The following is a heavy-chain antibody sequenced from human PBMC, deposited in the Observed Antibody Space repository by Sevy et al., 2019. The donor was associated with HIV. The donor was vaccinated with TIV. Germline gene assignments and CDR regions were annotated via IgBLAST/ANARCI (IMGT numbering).Heavy chain of an antibody. V-gene: IGHV3-21*01. D-gene: IGHD2-8*01. CDR2: IDTSSAYI. J-gene: IGHJ6*02. Sequence: GGSLRLSCAASGFSFSGYSFNWVRQAPGKGLEWVSSIDTSSAYIYSADSGKGRFTISRDNAKNSLYLQMSSLRAEDTAVYFCARVNCTNGVCFQGYYYYGLDVWGQGTTVTVSS. CDR1: GFSFSGYS. CDR3: ARVNCTNGVCFQGYYYYGLDV.